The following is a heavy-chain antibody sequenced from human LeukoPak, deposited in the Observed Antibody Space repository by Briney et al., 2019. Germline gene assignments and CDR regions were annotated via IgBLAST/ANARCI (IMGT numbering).Heavy chain of an antibody. Sequence: PSQTLSLTCTVSGGSISSGDYYWSWIRQPPGKGLEWIGYIYYSGSTYYNPSLKSRVTISVDTSKNQFSLKLSSVTAADTAVYYCARTWIQLEYYFDYWGQGTLVTVSS. CDR3: ARTWIQLEYYFDY. CDR1: GGSISSGDYY. J-gene: IGHJ4*02. CDR2: IYYSGST. V-gene: IGHV4-30-4*01. D-gene: IGHD5-18*01.